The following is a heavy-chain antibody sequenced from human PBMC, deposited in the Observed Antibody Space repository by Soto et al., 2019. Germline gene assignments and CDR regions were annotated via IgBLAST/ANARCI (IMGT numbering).Heavy chain of an antibody. V-gene: IGHV4-31*03. Sequence: QVQLQESGPGLVKPSQALSLTCTVSSGSINSGLYYWTWIRQHPGKGREGIGYIDFRGNTYYTPSLKSRVDITVDTSKNQFSMLVSAVTAADTAVYYCARARSASYFVLEYWGQGAQVTVSP. CDR2: IDFRGNT. D-gene: IGHD3-10*01. CDR1: SGSINSGLYY. J-gene: IGHJ4*02. CDR3: ARARSASYFVLEY.